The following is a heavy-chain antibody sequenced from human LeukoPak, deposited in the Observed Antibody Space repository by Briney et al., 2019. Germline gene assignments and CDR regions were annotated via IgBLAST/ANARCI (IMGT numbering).Heavy chain of an antibody. CDR1: GFTFSSYG. CDR2: IRYDGSNK. CDR3: ARRGPTKITVLRGALKTYYFYYYMDV. D-gene: IGHD3-10*01. J-gene: IGHJ6*03. V-gene: IGHV3-30*02. Sequence: GGSLRLSCAASGFTFSSYGMHWVRQAPGKGLEWVAFIRYDGSNKYYADSVKGRFTISRDNSKNTLYLQMNSLRAEDTAVYYCARRGPTKITVLRGALKTYYFYYYMDVWGKGTTVTISS.